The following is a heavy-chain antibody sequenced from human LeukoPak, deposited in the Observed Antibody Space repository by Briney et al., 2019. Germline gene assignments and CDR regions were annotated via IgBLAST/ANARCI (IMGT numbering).Heavy chain of an antibody. CDR1: GFTCSGAA. CDR3: VPNDAFDI. J-gene: IGHJ3*02. Sequence: GGPLRLSCAASGFTCSGAALHRVRQVSGKGLEWVGRIRSKGNSYATAYAASVKGRFTISRDDSKNTAYLQMNSLKTEDTAVYYCVPNDAFDIWGQGTMVTVSS. V-gene: IGHV3-73*01. CDR2: IRSKGNSYAT.